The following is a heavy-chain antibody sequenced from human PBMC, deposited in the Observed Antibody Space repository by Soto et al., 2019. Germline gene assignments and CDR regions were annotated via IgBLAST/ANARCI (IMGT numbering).Heavy chain of an antibody. CDR1: EDTFRNYA. Sequence: QVELVQSGAEVKKPGSSVKVSCQASEDTFRNYAISWVRQAPGQGLEWMGEIIPIFGTANYAQKFQGRVTITADTSANTVYLELSSLRSEDTAVYYCASTKSDSSAYYYWYLGLWGRGTLVTVSS. D-gene: IGHD3-22*01. V-gene: IGHV1-69*06. CDR2: IIPIFGTA. J-gene: IGHJ2*01. CDR3: ASTKSDSSAYYYWYLGL.